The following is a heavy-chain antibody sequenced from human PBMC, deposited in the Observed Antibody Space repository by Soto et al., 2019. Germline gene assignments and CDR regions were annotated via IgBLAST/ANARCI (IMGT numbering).Heavy chain of an antibody. CDR1: GFTFSSYG. D-gene: IGHD1-26*01. V-gene: IGHV3-30*18. J-gene: IGHJ4*02. CDR2: VSYDGSNK. CDR3: AKDRWSGSYAPFDY. Sequence: GGSLRLSCAASGFTFSSYGIHWVRRAPGKGLEWVAVVSYDGSNKYYADSVKGRFTISRDNSKNTLYLQMNSLRAEDTAIYYCAKDRWSGSYAPFDYWGQGILVTVSS.